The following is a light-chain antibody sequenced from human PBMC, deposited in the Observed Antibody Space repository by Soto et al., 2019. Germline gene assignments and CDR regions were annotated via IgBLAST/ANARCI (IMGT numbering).Light chain of an antibody. CDR1: NTDVGGYNY. CDR3: TSYTPTGALV. CDR2: EVG. V-gene: IGLV2-14*01. J-gene: IGLJ3*02. Sequence: QSVLTQPASVSGSPGQSTTVSCTGTNTDVGGYNYVSWYQHRPGKAPRLTIYEVGNRLSGVSNRFSGSKSGNTASLTISGLQSEDEADYYCTSYTPTGALVFGSGTKLTVL.